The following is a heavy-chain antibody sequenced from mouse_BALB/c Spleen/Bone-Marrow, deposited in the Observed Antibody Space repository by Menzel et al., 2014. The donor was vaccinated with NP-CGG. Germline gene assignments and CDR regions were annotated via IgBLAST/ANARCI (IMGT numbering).Heavy chain of an antibody. D-gene: IGHD2-4*01. J-gene: IGHJ2*01. CDR2: IYPGDGDT. CDR3: ARWGITSYYFDY. Sequence: QVQLQQSGPEPMKPGASVKISCKASGYALSSSWMNWVKQRPGQGLEWIGRIYPGDGDTNYNGKFKGKATLTADKSSSTAYMQLSSLTSVDSAVYFCARWGITSYYFDYWGQGTTLTVSS. V-gene: IGHV1-82*01. CDR1: GYALSSSW.